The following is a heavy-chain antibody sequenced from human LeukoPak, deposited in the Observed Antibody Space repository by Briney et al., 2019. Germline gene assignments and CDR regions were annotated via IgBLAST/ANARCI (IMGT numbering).Heavy chain of an antibody. CDR3: ASRGIAVALDY. V-gene: IGHV3-23*01. J-gene: IGHJ4*02. Sequence: GSLRLSCAASGFTFSSYAMSWVRQAPGKGLEWVSAISGGGGSTYYADSVKGRFTISRDNAKNSLYLQMNSLRAEDTAVYYCASRGIAVALDYWGQGTLVTVSS. CDR1: GFTFSSYA. D-gene: IGHD6-19*01. CDR2: ISGGGGST.